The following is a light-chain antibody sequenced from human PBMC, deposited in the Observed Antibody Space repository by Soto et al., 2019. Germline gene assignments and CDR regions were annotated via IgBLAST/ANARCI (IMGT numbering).Light chain of an antibody. CDR1: QSVSSSY. Sequence: ETVLTQSPGTLSLSPGEGATLSCRASQSVSSSYLAWYQQKPGQTPRLLIYGASNRATGIPDRFRGSGSGTDFTLTISRLEPEDFAVYYCQHYVHSPPSWTFGQGTKVEIK. V-gene: IGKV3-20*01. CDR2: GAS. J-gene: IGKJ1*01. CDR3: QHYVHSPPSWT.